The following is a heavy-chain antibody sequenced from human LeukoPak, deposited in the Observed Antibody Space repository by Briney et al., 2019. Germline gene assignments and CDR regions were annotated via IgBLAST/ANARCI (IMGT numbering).Heavy chain of an antibody. Sequence: PGGSLRLSCAASGFTVSTNYMSWVRQAPGKGLEWVSVIYSGDTTFYADSVRGKFTISRDNSKNTLYLQMNSLRAEDTAVYYCARGSGSSPRFDYWGQGTLVTVSS. CDR2: IYSGDTT. J-gene: IGHJ4*02. CDR1: GFTVSTNY. V-gene: IGHV3-66*01. D-gene: IGHD1-26*01. CDR3: ARGSGSSPRFDY.